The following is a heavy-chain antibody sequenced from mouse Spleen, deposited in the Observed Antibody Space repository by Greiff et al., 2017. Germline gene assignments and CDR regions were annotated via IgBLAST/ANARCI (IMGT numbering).Heavy chain of an antibody. J-gene: IGHJ2*01. D-gene: IGHD1-1*01. V-gene: IGHV1-15*01. CDR3: TRMGITTVGSPY. CDR1: GYTFTDYE. Sequence: QVQLQQSGAELVRPGASVTLSCKASGYTFTDYEMHWVKQTPVHGLEWIGAIDPETGGTAYNQKFKGKAILTADKSSSTAYMELRSLTSEDSAVYYCTRMGITTVGSPYWGQGTTLTVSS. CDR2: IDPETGGT.